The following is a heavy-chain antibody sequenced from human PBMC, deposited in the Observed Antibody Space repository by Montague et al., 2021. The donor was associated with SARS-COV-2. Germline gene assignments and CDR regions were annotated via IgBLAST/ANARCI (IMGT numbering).Heavy chain of an antibody. Sequence: SETLSLTCTVSGGSISSYYWSWIRQPPGKGLEWIGYIYYSGSTNYNPSLKSRVTTSVDTSKNQFSLKLSSVTAADTAVYYCARHLEVDDYVWGSLVRYYYYGMDVWGQGTTVTVSS. CDR1: GGSISSYY. V-gene: IGHV4-59*08. CDR3: ARHLEVDDYVWGSLVRYYYYGMDV. J-gene: IGHJ6*02. D-gene: IGHD3-16*01. CDR2: IYYSGST.